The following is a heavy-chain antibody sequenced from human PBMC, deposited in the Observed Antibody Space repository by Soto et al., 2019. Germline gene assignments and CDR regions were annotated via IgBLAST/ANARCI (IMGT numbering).Heavy chain of an antibody. CDR3: XXXVGSSSANWFDP. V-gene: IGHV3-30-3*01. J-gene: IGHJ5*02. CDR2: ISYDGSNK. Sequence: QVQLVESGGGVVQPGRSLRLSCAASGFTFSSYAMHWVRQAPGKGLEWVAVISYDGSNKYYADSVKGRFTISRDNSKNTLYLQMNSLRAEDTAXXXXXXXVGSSSANWFDPWGQGTLVTVSS. CDR1: GFTFSSYA. D-gene: IGHD6-6*01.